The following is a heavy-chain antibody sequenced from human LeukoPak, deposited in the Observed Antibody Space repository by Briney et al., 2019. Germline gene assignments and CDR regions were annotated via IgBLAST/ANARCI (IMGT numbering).Heavy chain of an antibody. J-gene: IGHJ6*04. V-gene: IGHV3-48*03. CDR1: GFTFSSYE. Sequence: QSGGSLRLSCAASGFTFSSYEMNWVRQAPGKGLEWVSSISSSSSYIYYADSVKGRFTISRDNAKNSLYLQMNSLRAEDTAVYYCAELGITMIGGVWGKGTTVTISS. CDR2: ISSSSSYI. D-gene: IGHD3-10*02. CDR3: AELGITMIGGV.